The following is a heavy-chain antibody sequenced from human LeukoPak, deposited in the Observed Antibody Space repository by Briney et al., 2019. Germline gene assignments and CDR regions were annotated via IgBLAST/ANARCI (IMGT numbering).Heavy chain of an antibody. CDR2: ITSDGTST. CDR1: GFTFSSYA. V-gene: IGHV3-64*01. J-gene: IGHJ4*02. CDR3: ARAYNYGLDY. Sequence: GGSLRLSCAASGFTFSSYAMHWVRQAPGKGLEYVSTITSDGTSTYYANSVKVRFTISRDNSKNTLYLQMDSLRAEDMAVYYCARAYNYGLDYWGQGTLVTVSS. D-gene: IGHD5-18*01.